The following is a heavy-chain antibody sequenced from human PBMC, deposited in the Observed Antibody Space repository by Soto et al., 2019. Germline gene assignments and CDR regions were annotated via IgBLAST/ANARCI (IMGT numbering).Heavy chain of an antibody. CDR3: ARDMDTYGYGLFNY. J-gene: IGHJ4*02. Sequence: EVQLVESGGGLVQPGGSLRLSCAASGFTFSNFWMRWVRQAPGKGLEWVANIKEDGSEKHSVDSVKGRFTISRDNSKNSLYLQMNSLSPEDTAVYYCARDMDTYGYGLFNYWGQGTLVTVSS. CDR1: GFTFSNFW. CDR2: IKEDGSEK. V-gene: IGHV3-7*04. D-gene: IGHD5-18*01.